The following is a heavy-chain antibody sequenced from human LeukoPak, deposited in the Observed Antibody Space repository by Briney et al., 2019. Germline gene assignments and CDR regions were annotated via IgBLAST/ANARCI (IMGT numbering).Heavy chain of an antibody. V-gene: IGHV3-7*01. CDR1: AFTFSSYW. CDR3: ARIKEYGFDI. CDR2: IKDDGSEK. D-gene: IGHD3-10*01. J-gene: IGHJ3*02. Sequence: QSGGFLRLSCAGSAFTFSSYWMSWVRQAPGKGPEWEANIKDDGSEKYYLDSVKGRFTISRDNAKNSLYLQMNSLRAEDTAVYSCARIKEYGFDIWGQGTMVTVSS.